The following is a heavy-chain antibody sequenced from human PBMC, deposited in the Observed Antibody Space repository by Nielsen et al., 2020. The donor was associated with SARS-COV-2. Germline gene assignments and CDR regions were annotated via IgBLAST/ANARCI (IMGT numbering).Heavy chain of an antibody. D-gene: IGHD1-26*01. V-gene: IGHV3-9*01. CDR3: VRGRRVGTTIFEY. J-gene: IGHJ4*02. CDR1: GFTFDDYA. CDR2: ISWNSGSI. Sequence: SLKISCAASGFTFDDYAMHWVRQAPGKGLEWVSGISWNSGSIGYADSVKGRFTISRDNAKNSLYVQMNSLRPEDTALYYCVRGRRVGTTIFEYWGQGTLVTVSS.